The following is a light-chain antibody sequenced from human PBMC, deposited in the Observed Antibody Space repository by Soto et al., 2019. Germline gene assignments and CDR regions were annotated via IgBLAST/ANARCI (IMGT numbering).Light chain of an antibody. CDR2: SNN. V-gene: IGLV1-44*01. Sequence: QSVLAQPPSASGTPGQRVTISCSGSTSNIGSKTVNWYQELPGTAPKLLIYSNNRRPSGVPDRFSGSKSGTSASLAIRGLQSEDEADYYCAAWDDKLTYVFGTGTKVTVL. CDR1: TSNIGSKT. CDR3: AAWDDKLTYV. J-gene: IGLJ1*01.